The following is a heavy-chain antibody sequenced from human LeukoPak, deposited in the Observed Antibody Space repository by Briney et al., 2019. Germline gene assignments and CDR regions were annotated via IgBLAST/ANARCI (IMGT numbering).Heavy chain of an antibody. CDR3: VRSSVGTTAQYYFVY. D-gene: IGHD1-26*01. CDR2: IYRSGST. J-gene: IGHJ4*02. Sequence: PSETLSLTCVVPGYSITSDYYWGWIRQPPGKGLEWIGSIYRSGSTYYNPSLKSRVTVSVDTSKNQFSLKLSSVTAADTAVYYCVRSSVGTTAQYYFVYWGQGTLVTVSS. V-gene: IGHV4-38-2*01. CDR1: GYSITSDYY.